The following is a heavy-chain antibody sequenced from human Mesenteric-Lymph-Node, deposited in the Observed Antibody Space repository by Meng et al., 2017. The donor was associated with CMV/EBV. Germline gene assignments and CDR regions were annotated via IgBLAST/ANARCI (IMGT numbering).Heavy chain of an antibody. CDR1: GFTFRSYG. Sequence: GESLKISCAASGFTFRSYGIHWVREAPGKGLEWVSIIYSGGTKYYADSVKGRFTISRDNSKNTLYLQMNSLRAEDTAIYYCARDRGRDWGQGALVTVSS. CDR3: ARDRGRD. V-gene: IGHV3-NL1*01. J-gene: IGHJ4*02. D-gene: IGHD2-15*01. CDR2: IYSGGTK.